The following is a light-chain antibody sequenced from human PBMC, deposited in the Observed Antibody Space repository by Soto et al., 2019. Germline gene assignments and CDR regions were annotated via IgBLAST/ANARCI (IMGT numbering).Light chain of an antibody. CDR3: SSYTRSQTVV. CDR1: NNDVGAYNY. Sequence: QSALTQPGSVSGSPGQSITISCTGTNNDVGAYNYVSWYQQHPGKAPKTMIYDVSNRPSGVSNRFPGSKSGNTASLTISGLKADDEADYYCSSYTRSQTVVFGGRTQLTVL. J-gene: IGLJ2*01. V-gene: IGLV2-14*03. CDR2: DVS.